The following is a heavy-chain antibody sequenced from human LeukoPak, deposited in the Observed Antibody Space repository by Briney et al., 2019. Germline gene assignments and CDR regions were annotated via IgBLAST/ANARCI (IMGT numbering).Heavy chain of an antibody. CDR2: IWYDGSNK. Sequence: PGRSLRLSCAASGFTFSSYGMHWVRQAPGKRLEWVAVIWYDGSNKYYADSVKGRFTISRDNSKNTLYLQMNSLRAEDTAVYYCARDRSHYGATDYFDYWGQGTLVTVSS. CDR3: ARDRSHYGATDYFDY. D-gene: IGHD4-17*01. V-gene: IGHV3-33*01. J-gene: IGHJ4*02. CDR1: GFTFSSYG.